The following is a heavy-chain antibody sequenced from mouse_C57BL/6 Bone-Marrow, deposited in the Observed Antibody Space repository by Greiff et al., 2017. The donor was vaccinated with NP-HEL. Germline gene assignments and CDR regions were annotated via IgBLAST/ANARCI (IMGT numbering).Heavy chain of an antibody. CDR1: EYEFPSHD. Sequence: EVKLVESGGGLVQPGESLKLSCESNEYEFPSHDMSWVRKTPGKRLELVAAINSDGGSTYYPDTMERRFIISRYKTKQTLYLQMGSLGSEDTAWYYWARHRGADDWGQGTTLTVSS. J-gene: IGHJ2*01. V-gene: IGHV5-2*01. CDR2: INSDGGST. CDR3: ARHRGADD.